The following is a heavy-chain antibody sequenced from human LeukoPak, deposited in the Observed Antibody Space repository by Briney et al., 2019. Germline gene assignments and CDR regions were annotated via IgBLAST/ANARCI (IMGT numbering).Heavy chain of an antibody. V-gene: IGHV3-21*01. Sequence: GGSLRLSCAASGFTFSSYSMNWVRQAPGKGLEWVSSISSSSSYIYYADSVKGRFTISRGNAKNSLYLQMNSLRAEDTAVYYCARVKAFQRKIQLDVWGQGTTVTVSS. D-gene: IGHD1-1*01. CDR2: ISSSSSYI. CDR1: GFTFSSYS. J-gene: IGHJ6*02. CDR3: ARVKAFQRKIQLDV.